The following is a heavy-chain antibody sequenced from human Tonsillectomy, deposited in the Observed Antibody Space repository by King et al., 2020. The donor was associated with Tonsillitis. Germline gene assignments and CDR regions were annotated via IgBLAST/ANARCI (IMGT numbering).Heavy chain of an antibody. Sequence: VQLVESGGGLVQPGGSMKLSCAASGFTFSGSAMHLVRQASGKGLEGVGRIRSKAKSYATAYAASVKGRVTISRDESKNTAYLQMNSLKTEDTAVYYCTRDDYRGPFYYYGMDVWGQGTTVTVSS. CDR1: GFTFSGSA. J-gene: IGHJ6*02. V-gene: IGHV3-73*02. CDR2: IRSKAKSYAT. CDR3: TRDDYRGPFYYYGMDV. D-gene: IGHD4-11*01.